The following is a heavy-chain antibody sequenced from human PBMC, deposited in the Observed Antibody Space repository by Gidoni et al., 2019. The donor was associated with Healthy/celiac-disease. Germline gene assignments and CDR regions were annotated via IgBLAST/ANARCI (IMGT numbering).Heavy chain of an antibody. CDR1: GYTFPSYY. CDR3: ARASAPKNGADYYYGMDV. Sequence: VQLLQSGSEVKKPGASVQVSCKPSGYTFPSYYLHWVRQAPGQGLAWMGIINPIGGSTSYAQKFQGRVTMTRDTSTSTVYMELSSLRSEDTAVYYCARASAPKNGADYYYGMDVWGQGTTVTVSS. CDR2: INPIGGST. V-gene: IGHV1-46*03. J-gene: IGHJ6*02. D-gene: IGHD4-17*01.